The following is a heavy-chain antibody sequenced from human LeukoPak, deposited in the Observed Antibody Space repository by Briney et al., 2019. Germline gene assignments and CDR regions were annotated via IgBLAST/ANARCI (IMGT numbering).Heavy chain of an antibody. CDR2: VYTSGST. CDR1: GGSISSYY. Sequence: SETLSLTCTVSGGSISSYYWSWIRQPAGKGLEWIWRVYTSGSTNYNPSLKSRVTMSVGTSKNQFSLKLSSVTAADTAVHYCARDRHTQQGGFDYWGQGTLVTVSS. V-gene: IGHV4-4*07. J-gene: IGHJ4*02. CDR3: ARDRHTQQGGFDY. D-gene: IGHD1-1*01.